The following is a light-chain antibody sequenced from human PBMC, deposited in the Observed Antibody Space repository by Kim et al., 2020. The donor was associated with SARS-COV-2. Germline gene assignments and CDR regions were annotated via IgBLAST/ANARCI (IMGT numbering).Light chain of an antibody. V-gene: IGLV3-19*01. Sequence: SELTQDPAVSVALGQTVRIPCQGDSLRTYYASWYQQKPGQAPVLVLYSKNNRPSGIPDRFSGSSSGNTATLTITGAQAEDEADYYCNSRDSSGNHYVFG. CDR1: SLRTYY. CDR3: NSRDSSGNHYV. J-gene: IGLJ1*01. CDR2: SKN.